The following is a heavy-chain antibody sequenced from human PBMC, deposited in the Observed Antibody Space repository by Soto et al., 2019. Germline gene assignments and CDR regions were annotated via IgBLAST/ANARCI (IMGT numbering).Heavy chain of an antibody. CDR2: ITDTGGDA. J-gene: IGHJ4*02. CDR1: GLTFGSRA. Sequence: GGSLRLSCVASGLTFGSRAMTWVRQAPGEGLQWVSTITDTGGDAKYADSVRGRFVISRDNSKKTLYLRMTSLTAEDSAMYYCARGSTDSYPGSRIFDFWGRGTLVTAPQ. CDR3: ARGSTDSYPGSRIFDF. D-gene: IGHD3-10*01. V-gene: IGHV3-23*01.